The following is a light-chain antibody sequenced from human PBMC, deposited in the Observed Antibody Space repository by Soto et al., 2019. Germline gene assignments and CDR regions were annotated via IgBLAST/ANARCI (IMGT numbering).Light chain of an antibody. CDR3: QQSYSTSWT. Sequence: ASVGDRVTITCRASQSISSYLNWYQQKPGKAPKLLIYAASSLQSGVPSRFSGSGSGTDFTLTISSLQPEDFATYYCQQSYSTSWTFGQGTKVDIK. J-gene: IGKJ1*01. CDR2: AAS. CDR1: QSISSY. V-gene: IGKV1-39*01.